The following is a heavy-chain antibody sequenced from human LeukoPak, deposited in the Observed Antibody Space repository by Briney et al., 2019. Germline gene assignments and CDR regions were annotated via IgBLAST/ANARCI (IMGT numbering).Heavy chain of an antibody. J-gene: IGHJ4*02. V-gene: IGHV3-53*01. CDR1: GFTVSSNF. Sequence: GGSLRLSCAASGFTVSSNFMTWVRQAPGKGLEWVSVIYSGGSTYYADSVKGGFTISRDNSKNTLFLQLNSLSADDTAVYYCAKGDVFKLSGPLYFDFWGQGTLVTVSS. CDR3: AKGDVFKLSGPLYFDF. D-gene: IGHD5-24*01. CDR2: IYSGGST.